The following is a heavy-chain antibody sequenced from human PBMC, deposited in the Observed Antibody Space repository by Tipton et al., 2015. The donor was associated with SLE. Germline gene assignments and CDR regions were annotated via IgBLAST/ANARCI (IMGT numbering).Heavy chain of an antibody. CDR1: GFTVSSNY. Sequence: SLSLSCAASGFTVSSNYMSWVRQAPGKGLEWVSVIYSGGSTYYADSVKGRFTISRDNSKNTLYLQMNSLRAEDTAVYYCASPYGGNSPSNYWGQGTLVTVSS. D-gene: IGHD4-23*01. V-gene: IGHV3-53*05. J-gene: IGHJ4*02. CDR3: ASPYGGNSPSNY. CDR2: IYSGGST.